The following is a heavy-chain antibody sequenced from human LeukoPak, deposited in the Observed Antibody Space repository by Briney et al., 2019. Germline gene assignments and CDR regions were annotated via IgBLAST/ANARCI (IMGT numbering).Heavy chain of an antibody. CDR2: ISSSGSTI. J-gene: IGHJ4*02. CDR1: GFTFSSYE. D-gene: IGHD2-2*01. CDR3: AMIGLGYCSSTSCTDEGY. V-gene: IGHV3-48*03. Sequence: GGSLRLSCAASGFTFSSYEMNWVRQAPGKGLEWVSYISSSGSTIYYADSVKGRFTISRDNAKNSLYLQMNSLRAEDTAVYYCAMIGLGYCSSTSCTDEGYWGQGTLVTVSS.